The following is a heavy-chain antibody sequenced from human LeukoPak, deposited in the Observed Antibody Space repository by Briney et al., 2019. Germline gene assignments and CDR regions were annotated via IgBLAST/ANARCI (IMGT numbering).Heavy chain of an antibody. CDR2: INSDGSST. V-gene: IGHV3-74*01. Sequence: GGSLRLFCAASGFTFSSYWMHWVRQAPGKGLVWVSRINSDGSSTNYADSMRGRFTISRDNAKNTLHLQMNSLRAEDTAVYYCARDASGHTDYWGQGTLVTVSA. J-gene: IGHJ4*02. D-gene: IGHD6-19*01. CDR3: ARDASGHTDY. CDR1: GFTFSSYW.